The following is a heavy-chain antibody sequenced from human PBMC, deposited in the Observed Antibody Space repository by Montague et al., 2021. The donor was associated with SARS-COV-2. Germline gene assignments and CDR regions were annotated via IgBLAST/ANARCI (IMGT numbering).Heavy chain of an antibody. D-gene: IGHD3-16*01. V-gene: IGHV3-23*01. J-gene: IGHJ4*02. Sequence: SLRLSCAASGSPFNGMNWVRQAPGKGLEWVAGISGSAHRTYYIDSVKGRFSISRDNSQKTLYLQMNRVRVEDSALYYCTASVVGDRLESSTFGGQGTLVTVSS. CDR2: ISGSAHRT. CDR3: TASVVGDRLESSTF. CDR1: GSPFNG.